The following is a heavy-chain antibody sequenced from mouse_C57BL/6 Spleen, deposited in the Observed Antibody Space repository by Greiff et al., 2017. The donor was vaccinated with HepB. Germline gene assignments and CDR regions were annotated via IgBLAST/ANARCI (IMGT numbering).Heavy chain of an antibody. V-gene: IGHV1-69*01. J-gene: IGHJ3*01. D-gene: IGHD2-2*01. CDR3: ASAVTRGFAY. CDR1: GYTFTSYW. CDR2: IDPSDSYT. Sequence: QVQLQQSGAELVMPGASVKLSCKASGYTFTSYWMHWVKQRPGQGLEWIGEIDPSDSYTNYNQKFKGKSTLTVDKSSSTAYMQLSSLTSEDSAVYYCASAVTRGFAYWGQGTLVTVSA.